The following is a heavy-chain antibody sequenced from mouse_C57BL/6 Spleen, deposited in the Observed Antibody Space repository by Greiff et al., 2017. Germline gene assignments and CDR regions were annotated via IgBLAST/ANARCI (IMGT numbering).Heavy chain of an antibody. D-gene: IGHD2-1*01. CDR3: AAAGNYNYVDY. CDR2: IDPSDSET. V-gene: IGHV1-52*01. J-gene: IGHJ2*01. Sequence: QVQLQQPGAELVRPGSSVKLSCKASGYTFTSYWMHWVKQRPIQGLEWIGNIDPSDSETHYNQKFKDKATLTVDKSSSTAYMQLSSLTSEDSAVYYWAAAGNYNYVDYWGQGTTLTVSS. CDR1: GYTFTSYW.